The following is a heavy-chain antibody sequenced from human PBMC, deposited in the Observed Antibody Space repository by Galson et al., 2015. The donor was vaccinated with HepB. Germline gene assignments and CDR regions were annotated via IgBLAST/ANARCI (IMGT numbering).Heavy chain of an antibody. V-gene: IGHV1-46*01. D-gene: IGHD3-22*01. CDR3: ARGASITMIVVVIDY. Sequence: SVKVSCKASGYTFTSYYMHWVRQAPGQGLEWMGIINPSGGSTSYAQKFQGRVTMTRDTSTSTVYMELSSLRSEDTAVYYCARGASITMIVVVIDYWGQGTLVTVSS. CDR2: INPSGGST. CDR1: GYTFTSYY. J-gene: IGHJ4*02.